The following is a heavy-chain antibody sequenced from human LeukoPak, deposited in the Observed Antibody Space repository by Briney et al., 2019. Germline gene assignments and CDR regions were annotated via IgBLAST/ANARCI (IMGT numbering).Heavy chain of an antibody. CDR2: IHYSGNT. D-gene: IGHD3-22*01. CDR3: ARHEGSYYDKSGYTFDC. CDR1: AGSVTSGSYY. Sequence: PSDTLSLTCTVSAGSVTSGSYYWGWIRQPPGKGLEWIGSIHYSGNTYYNPSLKSRVTISVDTSKNQFSLKLSSVTAADRAVYSCARHEGSYYDKSGYTFDCWGQGTLVTVSS. V-gene: IGHV4-39*01. J-gene: IGHJ4*02.